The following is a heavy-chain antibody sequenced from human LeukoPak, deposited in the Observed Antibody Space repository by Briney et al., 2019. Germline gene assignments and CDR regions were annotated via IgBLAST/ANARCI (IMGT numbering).Heavy chain of an antibody. J-gene: IGHJ4*02. Sequence: GGSLRLSCAASGFTFTTYAMSLVRQAPGKGLEWVSGISGSGGSTYHADSVKGRFTISRDNSKNTLDLQMNSLRAEDTAVYYCAKGTHYYDSSGPIDYWGQGTLVTVSS. D-gene: IGHD3-22*01. CDR1: GFTFTTYA. V-gene: IGHV3-23*01. CDR2: ISGSGGST. CDR3: AKGTHYYDSSGPIDY.